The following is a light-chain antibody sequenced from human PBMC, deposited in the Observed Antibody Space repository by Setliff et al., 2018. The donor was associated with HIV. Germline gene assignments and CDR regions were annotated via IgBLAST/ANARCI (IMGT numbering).Light chain of an antibody. J-gene: IGLJ1*01. Sequence: ALTQPASVSGFPGQSITISCTGTSSDISTYNYVSWYQQHPGKAPKLMIYEVSNRPSGVSNRFSGSKSDTTASLTISGLQAEDEADYYCSSYTIRNTLLFGTGTRSPS. CDR1: SSDISTYNY. CDR2: EVS. V-gene: IGLV2-14*01. CDR3: SSYTIRNTLL.